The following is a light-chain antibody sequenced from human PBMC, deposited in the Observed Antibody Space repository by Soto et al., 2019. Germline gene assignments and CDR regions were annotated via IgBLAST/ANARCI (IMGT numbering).Light chain of an antibody. CDR1: SSDVGAYNY. J-gene: IGLJ1*01. CDR3: CSYAGSYTSV. V-gene: IGLV2-11*01. Sequence: QSVLTQPRSVSGSPGQSVTISCTGTSSDVGAYNYVSWYQQHPGKAPKLMIHDVTKRPSGAPDRFSGSKSGNTASLTISGLQAEDEADYCCCSYAGSYTSVLGTGTKLTVL. CDR2: DVT.